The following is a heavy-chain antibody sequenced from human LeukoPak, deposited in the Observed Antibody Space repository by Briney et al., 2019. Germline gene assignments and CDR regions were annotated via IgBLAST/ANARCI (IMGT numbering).Heavy chain of an antibody. CDR1: GFTFSSYG. CDR3: AKDPNCSSTSCYDY. D-gene: IGHD2-2*01. CDR2: ISYDGSNK. J-gene: IGHJ4*02. V-gene: IGHV3-30*18. Sequence: GRSLRLSCAASGFTFSSYGMHWVRQAPGKGLEWVAVISYDGSNKYYADSVKGRFTISRDNSKNTLYLQMNSLRAEGTAVYYCAKDPNCSSTSCYDYWGQGTLVTVSS.